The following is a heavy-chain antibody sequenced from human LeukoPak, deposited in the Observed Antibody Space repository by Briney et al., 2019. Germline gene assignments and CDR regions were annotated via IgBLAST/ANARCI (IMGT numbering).Heavy chain of an antibody. Sequence: SETLSLTCTVSGGSVSSGSYYWSWIRQPPGKGLEWLGYIYYSGSTNYNPSLKSRVTISVDTSKNQFSLKLSSVTAADTAVYYCARVRGYSGYDSPFDYWGQGTLVTVSS. J-gene: IGHJ4*02. CDR2: IYYSGST. CDR1: GGSVSSGSYY. CDR3: ARVRGYSGYDSPFDY. V-gene: IGHV4-61*01. D-gene: IGHD5-12*01.